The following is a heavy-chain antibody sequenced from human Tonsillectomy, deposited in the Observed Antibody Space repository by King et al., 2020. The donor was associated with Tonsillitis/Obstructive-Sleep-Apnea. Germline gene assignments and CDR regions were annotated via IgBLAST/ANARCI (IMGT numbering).Heavy chain of an antibody. V-gene: IGHV4-39*01. J-gene: IGHJ5*02. CDR1: GGSISSKSYY. D-gene: IGHD6-19*01. CDR2: IYYSGST. Sequence: QLQESGPGLVKPSETLSLTCIVSGGSISSKSYYWGWIRQPPGKGLEWIGSIYYSGSTYYNPSLKSRVPISVATSKNQFSLKLSFVNAADTAVYYCASRSSSGWYNWFDPWGQGTLVTVSS. CDR3: ASRSSSGWYNWFDP.